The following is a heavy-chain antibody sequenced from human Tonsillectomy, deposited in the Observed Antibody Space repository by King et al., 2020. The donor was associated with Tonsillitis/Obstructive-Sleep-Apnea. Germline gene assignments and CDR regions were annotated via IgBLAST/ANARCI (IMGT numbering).Heavy chain of an antibody. V-gene: IGHV1-46*01. CDR3: ARETATLDAFDV. Sequence: VQLVESGTEVKKPGASVKVSCKASGYSFTNYYIHWVRQAPGQGLEWMGIIAPSGGSTSYAQNFEGRVTMTGDTSTSTVYMELSSLTSEDTAVYYCARETATLDAFDVWGQGTMVSVSS. CDR2: IAPSGGST. J-gene: IGHJ3*01. CDR1: GYSFTNYY.